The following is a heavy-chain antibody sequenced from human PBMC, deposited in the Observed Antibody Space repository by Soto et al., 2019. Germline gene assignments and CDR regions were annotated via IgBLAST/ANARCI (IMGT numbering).Heavy chain of an antibody. CDR3: ASVADYYYYYMDV. D-gene: IGHD2-15*01. V-gene: IGHV1-69*02. J-gene: IGHJ6*03. Sequence: GASVKVSCKASGGTFSSYTISWVRQAPGQGLEWMGRIIPILGIANYAQKFQGRVTITADKSTSTAYMELSSLRSEDTAVYYCASVADYYYYYMDVWGKGTTVTVSS. CDR1: GGTFSSYT. CDR2: IIPILGIA.